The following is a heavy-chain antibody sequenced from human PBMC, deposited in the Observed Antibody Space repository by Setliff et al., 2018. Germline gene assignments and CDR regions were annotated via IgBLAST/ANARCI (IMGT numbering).Heavy chain of an antibody. CDR1: RGTFSNYA. J-gene: IGHJ4*02. CDR3: ARSPFPVDTVMVTTFDS. CDR2: TTSIFTTA. V-gene: IGHV1-69*13. D-gene: IGHD5-18*01. Sequence: SVKVSCKTSRGTFSNYAISWVRQAPGQGLEWMGGTTSIFTTANFAQKFQGRVTVTADESTSTAYMELSSLKSEDTAVYYCARSPFPVDTVMVTTFDSWGQGTLVTV.